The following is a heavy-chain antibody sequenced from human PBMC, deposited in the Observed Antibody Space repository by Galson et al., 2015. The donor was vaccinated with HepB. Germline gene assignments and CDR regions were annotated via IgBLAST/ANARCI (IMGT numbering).Heavy chain of an antibody. CDR2: IKSKTDGETT. V-gene: IGHV3-15*01. Sequence: SLRLSCAASGFPFNNAWMTWVRQAPGMGLEWVGRIKSKTDGETTDYAAPVKGRFTISRDDSKNRLYLQMNSLKPEDTAVYYCTTDVYYSTFWSWLDPWGQGTLGTASS. CDR1: GFPFNNAW. CDR3: TTDVYYSTFWSWLDP. J-gene: IGHJ5*02. D-gene: IGHD5/OR15-5a*01.